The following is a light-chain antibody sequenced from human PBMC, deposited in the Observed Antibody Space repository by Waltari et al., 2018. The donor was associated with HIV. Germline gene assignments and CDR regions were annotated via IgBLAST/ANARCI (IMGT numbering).Light chain of an antibody. CDR1: SNDVGGYNY. Sequence: SALTQPATVSGSPGQSITISCPRGSNDVGGYNYVSWYQHLPGKAPKLVIYESRNRPSGVSNRFSGSKSGNTASLTISGLQAEDEADYYCTSYASSSSRLFGGGTKLTVL. V-gene: IGLV2-14*01. J-gene: IGLJ2*01. CDR2: ESR. CDR3: TSYASSSSRL.